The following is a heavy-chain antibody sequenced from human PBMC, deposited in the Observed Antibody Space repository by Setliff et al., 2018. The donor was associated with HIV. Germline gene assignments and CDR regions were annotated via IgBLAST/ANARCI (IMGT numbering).Heavy chain of an antibody. D-gene: IGHD3-9*01. Sequence: GGSLRLSCVASGFTVSSNSMNWVRQAPGKGLEWVSIIYSDGRTFYADSVKGRFTISRDNSKNTLYLQMNSLKIEDTAVYYCAKDWRYDILTGKPPSDDWGQGTLVTVSS. J-gene: IGHJ4*02. V-gene: IGHV3-66*02. CDR3: AKDWRYDILTGKPPSDD. CDR1: GFTVSSNS. CDR2: IYSDGRT.